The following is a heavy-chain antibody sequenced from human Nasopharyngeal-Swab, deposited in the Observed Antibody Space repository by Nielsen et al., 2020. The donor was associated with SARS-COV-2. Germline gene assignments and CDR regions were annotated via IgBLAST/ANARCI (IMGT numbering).Heavy chain of an antibody. J-gene: IGHJ4*02. V-gene: IGHV3-21*01. CDR3: ASRRH. CDR2: ISSSSANI. CDR1: GFTFSLFT. Sequence: GGSLRLSCAASGFTFSLFTMSWVRQTPGKGLECVASISSSSANIHYGDSVKGRFTISRDNAKKSLYLQMNSLTDEDTAVYYCASRRHWGQGTLVTVSS.